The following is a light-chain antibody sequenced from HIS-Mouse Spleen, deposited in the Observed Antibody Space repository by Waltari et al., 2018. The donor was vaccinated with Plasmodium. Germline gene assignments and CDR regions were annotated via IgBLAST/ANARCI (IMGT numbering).Light chain of an antibody. CDR1: ALPKKY. Sequence: SYELTQPPSVSVSPGQTARITCSGDALPKKYAYWYQQKSGQAPVLVISEDSKRPSGIPERVSGSSSGTMATWTISGAQVEEEADYYCYSTDSSGNHRVFGGGTKLTVL. V-gene: IGLV3-10*01. CDR2: EDS. J-gene: IGLJ3*02. CDR3: YSTDSSGNHRV.